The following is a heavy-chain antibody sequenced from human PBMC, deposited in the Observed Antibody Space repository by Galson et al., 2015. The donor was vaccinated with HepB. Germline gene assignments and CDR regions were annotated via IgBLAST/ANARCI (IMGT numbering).Heavy chain of an antibody. D-gene: IGHD3/OR15-3a*01. CDR3: ARGSNEAEYNEFWTGYFKGPFDC. J-gene: IGHJ4*02. Sequence: SLRLSCAASGFTFSGHYMSWMRQAPGKGLEWVSYISGSSGTIYYADSVKGRFTISRDNAKKSLYLQMNSLRVEDTAVYFCARGSNEAEYNEFWTGYFKGPFDCWGQGTLVTVSS. V-gene: IGHV3-11*01. CDR2: ISGSSGTI. CDR1: GFTFSGHY.